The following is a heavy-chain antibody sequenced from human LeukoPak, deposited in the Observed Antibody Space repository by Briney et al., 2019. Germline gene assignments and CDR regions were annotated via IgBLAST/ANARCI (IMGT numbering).Heavy chain of an antibody. CDR2: ISSSSSTI. CDR1: GFTFSSYG. CDR3: AELGITMIGGV. J-gene: IGHJ6*04. V-gene: IGHV3-48*04. Sequence: GGSLRLSCAASGFTFSSYGMTWVRQAPGKGLEWVSYISSSSSTIYYADSVKGRFTISRDNAKNSLYLQMNSLRAEDTAVYYCAELGITMIGGVWGKGTTVTISS. D-gene: IGHD3-10*02.